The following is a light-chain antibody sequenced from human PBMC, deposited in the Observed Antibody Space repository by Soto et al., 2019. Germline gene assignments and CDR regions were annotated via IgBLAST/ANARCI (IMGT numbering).Light chain of an antibody. Sequence: QSALTQPASVSGSPGLSIAISCTGTSSDVGGYNSVSWYQQHPGKAPKLEIYDVTSRPSGVSNRFSGSKSGNTASLTISGLQDEDEGDYYCSSYRPGGSYVFGTGTKVTVL. CDR2: DVT. V-gene: IGLV2-14*01. CDR3: SSYRPGGSYV. CDR1: SSDVGGYNS. J-gene: IGLJ1*01.